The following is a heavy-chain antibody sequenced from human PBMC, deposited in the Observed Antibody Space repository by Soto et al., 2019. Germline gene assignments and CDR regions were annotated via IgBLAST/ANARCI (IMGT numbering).Heavy chain of an antibody. V-gene: IGHV1-69*12. D-gene: IGHD3-3*01. CDR2: IIPIFGTA. CDR3: ARVRVWSGYYRGRDYFDY. CDR1: GGTFSSYA. J-gene: IGHJ4*02. Sequence: QVQLVQSGAEVKKPGSSVKVSCKASGGTFSSYAISWVRQAPGQGLEWMGGIIPIFGTANYAQKFQGRVTITADESTSTAYMDLSSLRSEDTAVYYCARVRVWSGYYRGRDYFDYWGQGTLVTVSS.